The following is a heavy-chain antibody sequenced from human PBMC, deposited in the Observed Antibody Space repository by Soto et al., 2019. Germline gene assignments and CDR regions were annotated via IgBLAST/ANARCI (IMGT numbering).Heavy chain of an antibody. CDR2: ISSSGSTI. D-gene: IGHD3-10*01. CDR1: GFTFSDYY. Sequence: GGSLRLSCAASGFTFSDYYMSWIRQAPGKGLEWVSYISSSGSTIYYADSVKGRFTISRDNAKNSLYLQMNSLRAEDTAVYYCARDGYYYGSGSLRGLFDYWGQGTLVTVSS. CDR3: ARDGYYYGSGSLRGLFDY. V-gene: IGHV3-11*01. J-gene: IGHJ4*02.